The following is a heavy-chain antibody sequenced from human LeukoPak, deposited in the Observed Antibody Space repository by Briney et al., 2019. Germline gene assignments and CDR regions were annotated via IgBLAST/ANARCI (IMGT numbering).Heavy chain of an antibody. CDR2: ISYDGSNK. J-gene: IGHJ4*02. CDR1: GFTFSGYH. V-gene: IGHV3-30-3*01. D-gene: IGHD6-13*01. Sequence: GGSLRLSCAASGFTFSGYHMTWIRQAPDKGLEGVAVISYDGSNKYYADSVKGRFTISRDDSKNTLYLQMNSLRAEDTAVYYCARGPGSSSYYFDYWGQGTLVTVSS. CDR3: ARGPGSSSYYFDY.